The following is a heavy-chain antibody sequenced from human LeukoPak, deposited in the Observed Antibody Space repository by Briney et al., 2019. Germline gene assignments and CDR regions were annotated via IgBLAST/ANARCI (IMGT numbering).Heavy chain of an antibody. J-gene: IGHJ3*02. CDR3: ARDQSSGTYFAFDI. V-gene: IGHV3-7*01. CDR1: GFTFSNYW. CDR2: IKHDGSEK. Sequence: GGSLRLSCAASGFTFSNYWMTWVRQAPGKGLEWMAHIKHDGSEKYHVDSVKGRFIISRDNAKNSLYLQMNGLRAEDTAVYYCARDQSSGTYFAFDIWGQGTMVTVSS. D-gene: IGHD1-26*01.